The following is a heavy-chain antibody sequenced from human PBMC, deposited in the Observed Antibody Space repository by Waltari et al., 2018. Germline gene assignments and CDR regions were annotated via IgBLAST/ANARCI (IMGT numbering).Heavy chain of an antibody. CDR2: IHTNSGNP. D-gene: IGHD2-2*01. CDR3: AREVVPAATIVVNWFDP. V-gene: IGHV7-4-1*02. CDR1: GYSFTSYA. Sequence: QVELVQSGPELKKPGASVKVSCRASGYSFTSYAINWVRQAPGRGFELMGWIHTNSGNPTYVQGVTGRFVFSLDTSVSTAFLQINSLEAEDTAVYYCAREVVPAATIVVNWFDPWGQGTLVTVSS. J-gene: IGHJ5*02.